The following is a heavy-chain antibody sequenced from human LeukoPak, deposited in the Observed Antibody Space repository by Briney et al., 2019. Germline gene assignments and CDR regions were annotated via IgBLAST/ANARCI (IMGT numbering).Heavy chain of an antibody. V-gene: IGHV3-21*01. J-gene: IGHJ4*02. D-gene: IGHD3-10*01. CDR1: GFTFSSYS. CDR3: ARDPKYYYGSGSYYTTDY. Sequence: PGGSLRLSWAASGFTFSSYSMNWVRQAPGKGLEWVSSIRSSSSYIYYADSVKGRFTISRDNAKNSLYLQMNSLRAEDTAVYYCARDPKYYYGSGSYYTTDYWGQGTLVTVSS. CDR2: IRSSSSYI.